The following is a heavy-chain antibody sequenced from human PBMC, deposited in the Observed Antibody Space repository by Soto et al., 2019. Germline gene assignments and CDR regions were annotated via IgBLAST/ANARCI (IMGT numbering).Heavy chain of an antibody. Sequence: SETLSLTCTVSGGSISSGGYYWSWIRQHPGKGLEWIGYIYYSGSTYYNPSLKSRVTISVDTSKNQFSLKLSSVTAADTAVYYCASSPYDILTGTYPQKYYYYGMDVWGQGTTVTVSS. J-gene: IGHJ6*02. CDR1: GGSISSGGYY. CDR3: ASSPYDILTGTYPQKYYYYGMDV. V-gene: IGHV4-31*03. CDR2: IYYSGST. D-gene: IGHD3-9*01.